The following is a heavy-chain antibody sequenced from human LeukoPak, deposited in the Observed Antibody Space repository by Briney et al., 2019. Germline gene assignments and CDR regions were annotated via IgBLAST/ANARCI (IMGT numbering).Heavy chain of an antibody. V-gene: IGHV1-46*01. D-gene: IGHD3-10*01. J-gene: IGHJ6*03. CDR1: GYTFTSYY. CDR3: ARDNMVRGVRVATHYYYYYMDV. Sequence: VASVKVSCKASGYTFTSYYMHWVRQAPGQGLEWMGIINPSGGSTSYAQKFQGRVTMTRDTSTSTVYMELSSLRSEDTAVYYCARDNMVRGVRVATHYYYYYMDVWGKGTTVTISS. CDR2: INPSGGST.